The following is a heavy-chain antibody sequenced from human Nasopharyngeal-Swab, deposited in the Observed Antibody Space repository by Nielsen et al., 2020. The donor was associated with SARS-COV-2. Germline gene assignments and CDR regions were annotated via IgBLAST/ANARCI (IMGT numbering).Heavy chain of an antibody. J-gene: IGHJ6*03. D-gene: IGHD2-2*01. Sequence: RQAPGKGLEWIGSIYYSGSTYYNPSLKSRVTISVDTSKNQFSLKLSSVTAADTAAYYCARRPNCSSTSCSYYYYYMDVWGKGTMVTVSS. V-gene: IGHV4-39*01. CDR3: ARRPNCSSTSCSYYYYYMDV. CDR2: IYYSGST.